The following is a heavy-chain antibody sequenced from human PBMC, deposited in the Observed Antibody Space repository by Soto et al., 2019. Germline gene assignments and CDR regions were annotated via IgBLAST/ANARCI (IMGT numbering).Heavy chain of an antibody. CDR1: GDSITSGVYF. CDR2: IYHSGST. Sequence: PSETLSLTCTVSGDSITSGVYFWSWIRQHPVKGLEWIGYIYHSGSTYYKPSLRGRVSMSVDTSKNQFSLELTSVTVADTAVYYCARAPTGEWGRGXLVTVPS. J-gene: IGHJ4*02. CDR3: ARAPTGE. V-gene: IGHV4-31*03. D-gene: IGHD3-16*01.